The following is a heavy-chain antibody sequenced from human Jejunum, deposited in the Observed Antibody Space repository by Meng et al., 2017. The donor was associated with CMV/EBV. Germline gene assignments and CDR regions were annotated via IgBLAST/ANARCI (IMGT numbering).Heavy chain of an antibody. Sequence: QTPLQALRPVIVSPSLPLSVPCTFSVRPFSSGGYSWTWLTHHPGKGLEWFGHIYYSGSPFYNPSLKRRVIISIGTSKNQFSLNLRSVTAADTAVYYCARVSSGWDYLDYWGQGTLVTVSS. J-gene: IGHJ4*02. CDR1: VRPFSSGGYS. V-gene: IGHV4-31*03. CDR2: IYYSGSP. CDR3: ARVSSGWDYLDY. D-gene: IGHD6-19*01.